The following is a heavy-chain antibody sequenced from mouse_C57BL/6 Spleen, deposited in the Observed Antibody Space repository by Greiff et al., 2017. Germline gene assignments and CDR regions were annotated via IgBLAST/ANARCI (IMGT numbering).Heavy chain of an antibody. J-gene: IGHJ3*01. D-gene: IGHD1-1*01. V-gene: IGHV1-82*01. CDR3: ARSLPTTGDWFAY. CDR2: IYPGDGDT. Sequence: QVQLKESGPELVKPGASVKISCKASGYAFSSSWMNWVKQRPGKGLEWIGRIYPGDGDTNYNGKFKGKATLTADKSSSTAYMQLSSLTSEDSAVYFCARSLPTTGDWFAYWGQGTLVTVSA. CDR1: GYAFSSSW.